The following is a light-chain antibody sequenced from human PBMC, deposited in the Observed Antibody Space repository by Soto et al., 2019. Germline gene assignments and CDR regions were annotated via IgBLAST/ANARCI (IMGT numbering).Light chain of an antibody. CDR2: AAS. J-gene: IGKJ1*01. CDR1: QGIGND. CDR3: LQHNTYPLT. Sequence: DIQMTQSPSSLSASVGDRVTITCRASQGIGNDLGWYQQKPGKAPKRLIYAASSLQSGVPSRFSGSGSGTDFTLTISSLQPEDFAAYYCLQHNTYPLTFGQGTQVEIK. V-gene: IGKV1-17*01.